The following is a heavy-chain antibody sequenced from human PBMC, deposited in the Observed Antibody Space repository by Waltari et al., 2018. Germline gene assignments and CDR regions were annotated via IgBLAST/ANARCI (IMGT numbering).Heavy chain of an antibody. V-gene: IGHV4-39*07. CDR1: GGSISSSSYY. J-gene: IGHJ4*02. CDR2: IYYSGST. CDR3: ARMVRGYCSSTSCHTDH. Sequence: QLQLQESGPGLVKPSETLSLTCTVSGGSISSSSYYWGWVRQPLGKGLEWIGSIYYSGSTYYNPSLKSRVTISVDTSKNQFSLRVSSVTAADTAVFYCARMVRGYCSSTSCHTDHWGQGTLVTVSS. D-gene: IGHD2-2*01.